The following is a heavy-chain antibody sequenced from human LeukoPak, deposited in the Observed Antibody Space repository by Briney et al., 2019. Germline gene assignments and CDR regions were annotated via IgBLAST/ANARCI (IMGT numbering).Heavy chain of an antibody. Sequence: GGSLRLSCAASGFTVSSNYMSWVRQAPGKGLEWVSVIYSGGSTYYADSVKGRFTISRDNSKNTLYLQMNSLRAEGTAVYYCARDLFGDSSGWYSWFDPWGQGTLVTVSS. J-gene: IGHJ5*02. CDR2: IYSGGST. CDR3: ARDLFGDSSGWYSWFDP. D-gene: IGHD6-19*01. CDR1: GFTVSSNY. V-gene: IGHV3-53*01.